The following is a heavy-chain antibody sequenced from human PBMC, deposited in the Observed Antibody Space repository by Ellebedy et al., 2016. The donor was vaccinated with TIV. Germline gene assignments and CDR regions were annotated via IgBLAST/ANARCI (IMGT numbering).Heavy chain of an antibody. CDR2: INQDGSDK. D-gene: IGHD4-17*01. J-gene: IGHJ3*02. V-gene: IGHV3-7*01. Sequence: GGSLRLSCEASGFSFRSYWMSWVRQAPGKGPEWVANINQDGSDKYYEDSVKGRFTIARDNAKNSLFLQMSSLRVEDTAVYYCATDGSYGDYRSPTHAFVMWGQGTMVAVSS. CDR3: ATDGSYGDYRSPTHAFVM. CDR1: GFSFRSYW.